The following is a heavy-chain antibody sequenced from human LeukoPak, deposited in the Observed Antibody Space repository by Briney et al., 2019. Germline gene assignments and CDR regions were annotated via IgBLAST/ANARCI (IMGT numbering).Heavy chain of an antibody. D-gene: IGHD2-2*02. Sequence: GGSLRLSCAASGFTFSSYAMHWVRQAPGKGLEYVSAISSNGGSTCYASSVKGRFTISRDNSKNTLYLQMGSLRAEDMAVYYCARQRGLYDYWGQGTLVTVSS. J-gene: IGHJ4*02. CDR3: ARQRGLYDY. CDR2: ISSNGGST. CDR1: GFTFSSYA. V-gene: IGHV3-64*01.